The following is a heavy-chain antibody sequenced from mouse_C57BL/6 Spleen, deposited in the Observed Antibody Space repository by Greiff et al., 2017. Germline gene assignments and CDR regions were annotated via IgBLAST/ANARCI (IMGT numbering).Heavy chain of an antibody. CDR3: ARQGYGSSYFDY. J-gene: IGHJ2*01. CDR1: GYAFSSSW. Sequence: QVQLQQSGPELVKPGASVKISCKASGYAFSSSWMNWVKQRPGKGLEWIGRIYPGDGDTNYNGKFKGKATLTADKSSSTAYMQLSSRTSEDSAVYFCARQGYGSSYFDYWGQGTTLTVSS. D-gene: IGHD1-1*01. V-gene: IGHV1-82*01. CDR2: IYPGDGDT.